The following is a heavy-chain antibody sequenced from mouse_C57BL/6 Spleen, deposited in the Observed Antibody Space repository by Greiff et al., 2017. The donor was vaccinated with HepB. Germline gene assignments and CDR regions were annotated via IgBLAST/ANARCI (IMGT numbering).Heavy chain of an antibody. Sequence: EVHLVESGGGLVKPGGSLKLSCAASGFTFSDYGMHWVRQAPEKGLEWVAYISSGSSTIYYADTVKGRFTISRDNAKNTLFLQMTSLRSEDTAMYYCARKVLRYFFMDYWGQGTSVTVSS. CDR2: ISSGSSTI. CDR3: ARKVLRYFFMDY. J-gene: IGHJ4*01. CDR1: GFTFSDYG. D-gene: IGHD1-1*01. V-gene: IGHV5-17*01.